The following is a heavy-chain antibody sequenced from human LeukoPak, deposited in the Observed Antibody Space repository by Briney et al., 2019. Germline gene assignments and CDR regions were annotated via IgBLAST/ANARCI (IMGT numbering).Heavy chain of an antibody. CDR1: GFTFSSYA. D-gene: IGHD6-19*01. Sequence: PGGSLRLSCAASGFTFSSYAMSWVRQAPGKGLEWVSYISSSGSTIYYADSVKGRFTISRDNAKNSLYLQMNSLRAEDTAVYYCARPSSGWSKMDYWGQGTLVTVSS. J-gene: IGHJ4*02. CDR2: ISSSGSTI. CDR3: ARPSSGWSKMDY. V-gene: IGHV3-48*03.